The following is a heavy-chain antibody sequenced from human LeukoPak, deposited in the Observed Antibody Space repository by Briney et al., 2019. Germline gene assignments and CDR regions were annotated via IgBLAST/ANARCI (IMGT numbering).Heavy chain of an antibody. Sequence: PGGSLRLSCAASGFTFSRSSMNWVRQAPGKGLEWVSYISSSSSIIYYADSVRGRFTISRDNAKNSLYLQMNSLRAEDTAASYCARDLVAAAGTTFDYWGQGTLVTVSS. V-gene: IGHV3-48*01. CDR3: ARDLVAAAGTTFDY. J-gene: IGHJ4*02. CDR2: ISSSSSII. D-gene: IGHD6-13*01. CDR1: GFTFSRSS.